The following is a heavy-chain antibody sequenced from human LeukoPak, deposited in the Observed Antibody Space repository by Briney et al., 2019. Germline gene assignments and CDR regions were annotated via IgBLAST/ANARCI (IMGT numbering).Heavy chain of an antibody. CDR2: IYYSGST. Sequence: SETLSLTCTVSGGSISSYYWSWIRQPPGRGLEWIGYIYYSGSTNYNPSLKSRVTISVDTSKNQFSLKLSSVTAADTAVYYCARQGYSSGWYLAYWGQGTLVTVSS. V-gene: IGHV4-59*08. CDR3: ARQGYSSGWYLAY. CDR1: GGSISSYY. D-gene: IGHD6-19*01. J-gene: IGHJ4*02.